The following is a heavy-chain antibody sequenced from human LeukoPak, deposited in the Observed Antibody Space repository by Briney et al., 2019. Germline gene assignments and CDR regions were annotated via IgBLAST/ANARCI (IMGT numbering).Heavy chain of an antibody. CDR1: GYTFTSYG. V-gene: IGHV1-18*01. J-gene: IGHJ4*02. CDR2: ISTYNGNT. D-gene: IGHD1-20*01. Sequence: ASVKVSCKASGYTFTSYGISWVRQAPGQGLEWMGWISTYNGNTNYAQKLQGRVTMTTDTSTSTAYMELRNLRSDDTAVYYCARQDEYNLNEVYYFDYWGQGILVTVSS. CDR3: ARQDEYNLNEVYYFDY.